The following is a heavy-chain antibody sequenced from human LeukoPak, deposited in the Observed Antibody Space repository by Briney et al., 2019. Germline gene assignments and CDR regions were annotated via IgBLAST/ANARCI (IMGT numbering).Heavy chain of an antibody. CDR2: INWNGGST. CDR3: ARENYYYDNTGYTTFGY. V-gene: IGHV3-20*04. D-gene: IGHD3-22*01. CDR1: GFTFDDYG. Sequence: GGSLRLSCAASGFTFDDYGMSWVRQAPGKGLEWVSFINWNGGSTGYADSVKGRFTISRDNAKNSLYLQMNSLRAEDTALYYCARENYYYDNTGYTTFGYWGQGTLVTVSS. J-gene: IGHJ4*02.